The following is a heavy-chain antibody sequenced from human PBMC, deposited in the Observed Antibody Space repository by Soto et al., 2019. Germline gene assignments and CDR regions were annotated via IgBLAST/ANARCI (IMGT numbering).Heavy chain of an antibody. V-gene: IGHV1-69*13. CDR1: GGTFSSYA. CDR2: IIPIFGTA. Sequence: GASVKVSCKASGGTFSSYAISWVRQAPGQGLEWMGGIIPIFGTANYAQKFQGRVTITADESTSTAYMELSSLRSEDTAVYYCASWVEMATSKAYYGMDVWGQGTTVTV. J-gene: IGHJ6*02. CDR3: ASWVEMATSKAYYGMDV. D-gene: IGHD5-12*01.